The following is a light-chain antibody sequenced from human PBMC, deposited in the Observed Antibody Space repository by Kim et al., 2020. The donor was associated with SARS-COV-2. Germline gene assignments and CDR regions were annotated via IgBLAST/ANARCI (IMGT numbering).Light chain of an antibody. CDR2: DVS. J-gene: IGLJ3*02. CDR1: SSDVGGYNY. Sequence: GQSVTISCTGTSSDVGGYNYVSWYQQHPGKAPKLMIYDVSKRPSGVPDRFSGSKSGNTASLTISGLQAEDEADYYCCSYAGNYRGVFGGGTQLTVL. CDR3: CSYAGNYRGV. V-gene: IGLV2-11*01.